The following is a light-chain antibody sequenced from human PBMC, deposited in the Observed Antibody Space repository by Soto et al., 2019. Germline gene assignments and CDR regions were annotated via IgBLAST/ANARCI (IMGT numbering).Light chain of an antibody. V-gene: IGKV1-27*01. J-gene: IGKJ5*01. CDR3: QKYNSALPYT. Sequence: DIQMTQSPSSLSASVGDRVTITCRASQGISYYLAWYQQKPGKVPKLLIYAASTLQSGVPSRFSGSGSGTDFTLTISSLQPEDVATYYCQKYNSALPYTFGQGTRLEIK. CDR1: QGISYY. CDR2: AAS.